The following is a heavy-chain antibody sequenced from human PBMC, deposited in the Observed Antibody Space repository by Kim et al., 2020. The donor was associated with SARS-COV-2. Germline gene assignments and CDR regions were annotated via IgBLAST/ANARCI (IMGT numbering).Heavy chain of an antibody. J-gene: IGHJ2*01. CDR1: GFTFSSYS. CDR2: ISSSSSYI. Sequence: GGSLRLSCAASGFTFSSYSMNWVRQAPGKGLEWVSSISSSSSYIYYADSVKGRFTFSRDNAKNSLYLQMNSLRAEDTAVYYCARGPPPRGDWYFDLWGRGTLVTVSS. CDR3: ARGPPPRGDWYFDL. V-gene: IGHV3-21*01.